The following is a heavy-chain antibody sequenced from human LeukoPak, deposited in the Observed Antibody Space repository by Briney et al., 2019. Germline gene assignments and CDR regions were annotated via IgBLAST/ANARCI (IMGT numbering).Heavy chain of an antibody. J-gene: IGHJ4*02. Sequence: LSLTCAVYGGSFSGYYWSWIRQAPGKGLEWVSYISGSGNTIYYADSVKGRFTISRDNAKNSLYLQMNSLRAEDTAVYYCATDLQGGYYYGSGSYYDYWGQGTLVTVSS. CDR1: GGSFSGYY. D-gene: IGHD3-10*01. CDR2: ISGSGNTI. V-gene: IGHV3-11*01. CDR3: ATDLQGGYYYGSGSYYDY.